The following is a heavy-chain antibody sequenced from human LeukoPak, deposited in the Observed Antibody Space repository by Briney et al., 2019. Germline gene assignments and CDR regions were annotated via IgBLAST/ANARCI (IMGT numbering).Heavy chain of an antibody. Sequence: ASVKVSCKASGYTFIRYAMHWVRQAPGQRLEWMGWVNAGNGNTKYSQEFQGRVTITRDTSASTAYMELSSLRSEDMAVYYCARDYYDSGGFLAFDFWGQGTMVTASS. V-gene: IGHV1-3*03. CDR2: VNAGNGNT. CDR1: GYTFIRYA. D-gene: IGHD3-22*01. CDR3: ARDYYDSGGFLAFDF. J-gene: IGHJ3*01.